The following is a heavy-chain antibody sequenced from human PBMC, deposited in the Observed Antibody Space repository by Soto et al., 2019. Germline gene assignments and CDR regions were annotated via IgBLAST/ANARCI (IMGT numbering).Heavy chain of an antibody. J-gene: IGHJ6*02. Sequence: QVQLQESGPGLVKPSETLSFTCNVSGGSISSGGYYWSWIRQLPGKGLEWTGYIYHRGGTYYNPSLKRRITISVYTSKNQFSLKMTSVTAADTAVYFCARAPVRMMNALRYYYGLDVWGQGTTVTVSS. CDR3: ARAPVRMMNALRYYYGLDV. V-gene: IGHV4-31*02. D-gene: IGHD2-8*01. CDR2: IYHRGGT. CDR1: GGSISSGGYY.